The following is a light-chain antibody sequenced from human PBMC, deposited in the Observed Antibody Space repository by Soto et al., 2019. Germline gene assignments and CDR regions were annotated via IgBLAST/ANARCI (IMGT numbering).Light chain of an antibody. V-gene: IGKV1-6*01. Sequence: AIQMTQSPSSLSASVGDRVTITCRASRAIGSDLGWYQQKSGKAPKLLIYGSSSLQTGVPSRFSGGGSGTDFTLTISSLQPEDVAVYYCQQYYSTPLTFGGGTKVEIK. J-gene: IGKJ4*01. CDR1: RAIGSD. CDR3: QQYYSTPLT. CDR2: GSS.